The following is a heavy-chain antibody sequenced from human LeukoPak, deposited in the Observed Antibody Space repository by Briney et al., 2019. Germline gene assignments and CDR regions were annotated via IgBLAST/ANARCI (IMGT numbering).Heavy chain of an antibody. V-gene: IGHV5-51*01. CDR2: IYPGDSDT. CDR1: GYRFTNYW. D-gene: IGHD4/OR15-4a*01. Sequence: GESLKISCKGSGYRFTNYWIGWVRQMPGKGLEWMGIIYPGDSDTRYSPSFQGQVTISADKSISTAYLQWSSLKASDTAMYYCARHEANSRYHFDYWGQGTLVTASS. J-gene: IGHJ4*02. CDR3: ARHEANSRYHFDY.